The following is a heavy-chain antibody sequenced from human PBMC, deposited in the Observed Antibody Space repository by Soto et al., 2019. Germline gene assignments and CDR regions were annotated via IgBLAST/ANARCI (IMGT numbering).Heavy chain of an antibody. D-gene: IGHD3-16*02. J-gene: IGHJ4*02. CDR2: ISGSGGST. Sequence: GGSLRLSCAASGFTFSSYAMSWVRQAPGKGLEWVSAISGSGGSTYYADSVKGRFTISRDNSKNTLYLQMNSLRAEDTAVYYCAKDRYDYIXGSYLCLDYWGQGTLVTVSS. CDR3: AKDRYDYIXGSYLCLDY. CDR1: GFTFSSYA. V-gene: IGHV3-23*01.